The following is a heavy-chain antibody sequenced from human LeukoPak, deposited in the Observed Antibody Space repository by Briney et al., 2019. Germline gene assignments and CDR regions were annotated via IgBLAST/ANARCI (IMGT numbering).Heavy chain of an antibody. CDR3: ARVLGTPPAREWLLGYYYMDV. Sequence: ASVKVSCKASGYTFTGYYMHWVRQAPGQGLEWMGWISAYNGNTNYAQKLQGRVTMTTDTSTSTAYMELRSLRSDDTAVYYCARVLGTPPAREWLLGYYYMDVWGKGTTVTVSS. V-gene: IGHV1-18*04. D-gene: IGHD3-3*01. CDR2: ISAYNGNT. J-gene: IGHJ6*03. CDR1: GYTFTGYY.